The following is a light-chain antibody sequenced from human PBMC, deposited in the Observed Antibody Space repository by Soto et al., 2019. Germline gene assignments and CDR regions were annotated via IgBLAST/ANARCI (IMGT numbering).Light chain of an antibody. J-gene: IGKJ1*01. CDR2: AAS. Sequence: DIQMTQSPSSLSAALGDTVTITCRASQSISGYLNWYQQKPGKAPKLLIDAASTLQSGVPSRFSGSGSGTDFTLTISSLQPEDFATYYCQQTNITPRTFGQGTTVEIK. CDR3: QQTNITPRT. V-gene: IGKV1-39*01. CDR1: QSISGY.